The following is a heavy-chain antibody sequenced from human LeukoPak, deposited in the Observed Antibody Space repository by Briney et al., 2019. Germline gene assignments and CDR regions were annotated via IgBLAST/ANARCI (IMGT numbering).Heavy chain of an antibody. V-gene: IGHV1-69*01. J-gene: IGHJ4*02. D-gene: IGHD6-19*01. CDR3: ARDGDYGYSSGWLGYD. CDR2: IIPIFGTA. Sequence: SVKVSCKASGGTFSSYAISWVRQAPGQGLEWMGGIIPIFGTANYAQKFQGRVTITADESTSTAYMELSSLRSEDTAVYYCARDGDYGYSSGWLGYDWGQGTLVTASS. CDR1: GGTFSSYA.